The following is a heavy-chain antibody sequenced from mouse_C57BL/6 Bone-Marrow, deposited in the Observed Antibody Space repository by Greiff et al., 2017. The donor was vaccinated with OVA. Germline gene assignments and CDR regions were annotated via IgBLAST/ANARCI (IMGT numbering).Heavy chain of an antibody. CDR3: ARRGGTWFAY. J-gene: IGHJ3*01. Sequence: VKLMESGAELVKPGASVKMSCKASGYTFTSYWITWVKQRPGQGLEWIGDIYPGSGSTNYNEKFKSKATLTVDTSSSTAYMQLSSLTSEDSAVYYCARRGGTWFAYWGQGTLVTVSA. D-gene: IGHD1-1*02. CDR1: GYTFTSYW. CDR2: IYPGSGST. V-gene: IGHV1-55*01.